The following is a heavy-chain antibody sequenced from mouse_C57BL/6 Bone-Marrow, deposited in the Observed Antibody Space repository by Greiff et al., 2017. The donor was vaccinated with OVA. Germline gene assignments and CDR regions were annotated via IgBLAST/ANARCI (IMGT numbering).Heavy chain of an antibody. Sequence: EVQGVESGGDLVKPGGSLTLSCAASGFTFSSCGLSWVRQTPDKRLEWVANISSGGSYTYYPDSVKGRFTLSRDNAKNTLYLQMSSRKSEDTAMYYCASLDSSGYVGYWGQGTTLTVSS. CDR2: ISSGGSYT. CDR3: ASLDSSGYVGY. V-gene: IGHV5-6*01. D-gene: IGHD3-2*02. J-gene: IGHJ2*01. CDR1: GFTFSSCG.